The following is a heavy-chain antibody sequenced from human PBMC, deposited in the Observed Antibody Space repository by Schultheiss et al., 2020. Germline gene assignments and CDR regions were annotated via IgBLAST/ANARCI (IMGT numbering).Heavy chain of an antibody. J-gene: IGHJ4*02. CDR3: ARQDGHGYFDY. CDR1: GGSFSGYY. V-gene: IGHV4-34*01. Sequence: SETLSLTCAVYGGSFSGYYWSWIRQPPGKGLEWIGEINHSGSTNYSPSLKSRVTISVDTSKNQFSLELSSVIATDTAVYYCARQDGHGYFDYWGQGTLVTVSS. D-gene: IGHD4-17*01. CDR2: INHSGST.